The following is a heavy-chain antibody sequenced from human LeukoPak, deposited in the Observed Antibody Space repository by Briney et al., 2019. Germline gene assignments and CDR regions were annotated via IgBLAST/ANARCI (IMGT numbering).Heavy chain of an antibody. D-gene: IGHD4/OR15-4a*01. CDR2: ISGSGGST. Sequence: GGSLRLSCAASGFTFSSYALSWVRQAPGEGLEWVSHISGSGGSTYYADSVKGRFTISRDNSKNTLYLQMNSLRAEDTAVYYCARRAGAYSHPYDYWGQGTLVTVSS. CDR1: GFTFSSYA. V-gene: IGHV3-23*01. J-gene: IGHJ4*02. CDR3: ARRAGAYSHPYDY.